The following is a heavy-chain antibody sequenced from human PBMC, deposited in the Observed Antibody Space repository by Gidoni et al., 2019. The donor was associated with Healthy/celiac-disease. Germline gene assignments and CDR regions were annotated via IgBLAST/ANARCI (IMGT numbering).Heavy chain of an antibody. CDR1: GFTFSSYG. CDR3: AKGPTFVGYLDWLLSPFGSYYGMDV. D-gene: IGHD3-9*01. CDR2: ISYDGSNK. J-gene: IGHJ6*02. Sequence: ASGFTFSSYGMHWVRQAPGKGLEWVAVISYDGSNKYYADSVKGRFTISRDNSKNTLYLQMNSLRAEDTAVYYCAKGPTFVGYLDWLLSPFGSYYGMDVWGQGTTVTVSS. V-gene: IGHV3-30*18.